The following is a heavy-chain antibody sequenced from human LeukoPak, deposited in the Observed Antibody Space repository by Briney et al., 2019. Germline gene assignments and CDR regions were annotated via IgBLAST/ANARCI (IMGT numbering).Heavy chain of an antibody. CDR1: GYTFTSYG. V-gene: IGHV1-18*01. D-gene: IGHD2-2*01. Sequence: ASVKVSCKASGYTFTSYGISWVRQAPGQGLEWMGWISAYNGNTNYAQKLQGRVTMTTGTSTSTAYMELRSLRSDDTAVYYCARTPDCSSTSCYHAFDYWGQGTLVTVSS. CDR3: ARTPDCSSTSCYHAFDY. CDR2: ISAYNGNT. J-gene: IGHJ4*02.